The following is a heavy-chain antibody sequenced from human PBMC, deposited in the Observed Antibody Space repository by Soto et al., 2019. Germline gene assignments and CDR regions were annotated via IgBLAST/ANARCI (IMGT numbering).Heavy chain of an antibody. CDR1: GFTFTDHG. CDR3: VSGEGRKGHDTRFDS. J-gene: IGHJ4*02. Sequence: QMQLVESGGGVLQPGTSLKLSCVTSGFTFTDHGIHWVRQAPGKGLEWVADISFNGIDKWYQDSVEGRCIIFRDNFKGTAYLQMNGLTFEDTAMYYCVSGEGRKGHDTRFDSWGQGTLVTVSS. D-gene: IGHD3-10*01. V-gene: IGHV3-30*03. CDR2: ISFNGIDK.